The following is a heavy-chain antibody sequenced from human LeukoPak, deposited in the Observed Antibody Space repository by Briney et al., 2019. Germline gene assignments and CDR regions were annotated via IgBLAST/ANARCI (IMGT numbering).Heavy chain of an antibody. J-gene: IGHJ4*02. CDR3: ARESVAGENFDY. D-gene: IGHD6-19*01. Sequence: PGGSLRLSCAASGFNFSNYAMNWVRQAPGKGLEWVSYISSGGNILYCADSVKGRFTISRDNVKNSVYLQMNSLRAEDTAVYYCARESVAGENFDYWGQGTLVTVSS. CDR2: ISSGGNIL. V-gene: IGHV3-48*03. CDR1: GFNFSNYA.